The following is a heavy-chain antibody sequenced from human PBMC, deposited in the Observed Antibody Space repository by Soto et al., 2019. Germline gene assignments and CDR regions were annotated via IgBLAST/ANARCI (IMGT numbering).Heavy chain of an antibody. CDR1: GFTFDDYA. V-gene: IGHV3-9*01. CDR2: ISWNSGSI. D-gene: IGHD2-21*02. CDR3: AKGRDWVVTATFDY. J-gene: IGHJ4*02. Sequence: EVQLVESGGGLVQPGRSLRLSCAASGFTFDDYAMHWVRQAPGKGLEWVSGISWNSGSIGYADSVKGRFTISRDNAKNALYLQRDSLRAEDTALYYCAKGRDWVVTATFDYWGQGTLVTVSS.